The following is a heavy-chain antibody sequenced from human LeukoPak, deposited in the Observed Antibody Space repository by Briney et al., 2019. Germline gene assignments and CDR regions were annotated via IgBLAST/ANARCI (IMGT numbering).Heavy chain of an antibody. D-gene: IGHD6-13*01. CDR2: ISSDGSNK. CDR1: GFTFSSYA. V-gene: IGHV3-30-3*01. CDR3: ARDDRYSSSWYYFDY. Sequence: GGSLRLSCAASGFTFSSYAMHWVRQAPGKGLEWVAVISSDGSNKYYADSVKGRFTISRDNSKNTLYLRMNSLRAEDTAVYYCARDDRYSSSWYYFDYWGQGTLVTVSS. J-gene: IGHJ4*02.